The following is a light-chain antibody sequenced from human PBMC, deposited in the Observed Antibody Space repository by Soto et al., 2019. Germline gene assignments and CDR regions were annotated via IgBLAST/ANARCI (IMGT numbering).Light chain of an antibody. CDR3: QQYDNLPLT. Sequence: DIQMTQSPSSLSAFVGDRVTITCQASQDISNYLNWYQQKPGKAPKLLIYDASNLQTGVPSRFSGSGSGTDFTFIISSLQPEYVATYYCQQYDNLPLTFGGGTKVEIK. CDR2: DAS. V-gene: IGKV1-33*01. J-gene: IGKJ4*01. CDR1: QDISNY.